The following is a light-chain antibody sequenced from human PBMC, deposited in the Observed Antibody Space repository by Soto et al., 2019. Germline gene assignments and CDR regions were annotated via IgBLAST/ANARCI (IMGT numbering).Light chain of an antibody. CDR1: ESISTW. V-gene: IGKV1-5*03. CDR2: GAS. Sequence: DIQMTQSPSSLSASVGERVTITCRASESISTWLAWYRQKPGKAPKLLIYGASSLESGVPPRFSGDGSGTEFTLTISSLQRDDFGIYYCQQYSRLWSFGQGTKVDI. J-gene: IGKJ1*01. CDR3: QQYSRLWS.